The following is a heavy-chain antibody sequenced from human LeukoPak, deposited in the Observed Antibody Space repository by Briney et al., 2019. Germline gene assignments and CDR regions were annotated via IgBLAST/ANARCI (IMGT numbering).Heavy chain of an antibody. D-gene: IGHD3-22*01. CDR1: GFTFSSYG. CDR3: AKDLAYYYDSSGYLPYYYYYVDV. Sequence: GGSLRLSCAASGFTFSSYGMHWVRQAPGKGLEWVAFIRYDGSNKYYADSVKGRFTISRDNSKNTLYLQMNSLRAEDTAVYYCAKDLAYYYDSSGYLPYYYYYVDVWGKGTTVTVSS. J-gene: IGHJ6*03. V-gene: IGHV3-30*02. CDR2: IRYDGSNK.